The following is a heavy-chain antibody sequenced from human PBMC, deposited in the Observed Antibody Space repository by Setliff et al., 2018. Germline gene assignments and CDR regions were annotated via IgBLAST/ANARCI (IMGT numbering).Heavy chain of an antibody. CDR1: GFTFSNYY. CDR2: IHDSGNPT. CDR3: ARADYSSSLHYFDC. V-gene: IGHV3-11*01. J-gene: IGHJ4*02. Sequence: PGGSLRLSCAASGFTFSNYYMTWIRQAPGKGLEWISYIHDSGNPTYYADSVKGRFTVSRDNAKNSLYLQMTSLRAEDTAIYYCARADYSSSLHYFDCWGQGTLVTVSS. D-gene: IGHD6-13*01.